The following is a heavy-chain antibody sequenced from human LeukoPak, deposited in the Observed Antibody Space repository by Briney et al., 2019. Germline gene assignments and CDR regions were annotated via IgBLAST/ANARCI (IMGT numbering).Heavy chain of an antibody. J-gene: IGHJ4*02. CDR1: GFTFSSYA. V-gene: IGHV3-23*01. Sequence: GGSLRLSCAASGFTFSSYAMHRVRQAPGKGLEWVSGISGSGGTTYYADSVKGRFTISRDNSKNTLYLQMNSLRAEDTAVYYCAKDPTLWSGYPIDYWGQGTLVTVSS. CDR3: AKDPTLWSGYPIDY. D-gene: IGHD3-3*01. CDR2: ISGSGGTT.